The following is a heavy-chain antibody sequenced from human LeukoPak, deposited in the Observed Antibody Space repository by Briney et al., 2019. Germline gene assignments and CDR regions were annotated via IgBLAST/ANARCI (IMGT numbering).Heavy chain of an antibody. CDR2: IYHSGST. CDR1: GGSISSGGYS. V-gene: IGHV4-30-2*01. D-gene: IGHD5-18*01. J-gene: IGHJ6*03. CDR3: ARIVYSYGYLKYYMDV. Sequence: SQTLSLTCAVSGGSISSGGYSWSWIRQPPGKGLEWIGYIYHSGSTYYNPSLKSRVTISVDRSKNQFSLKLSSVTAADTAVYYCARIVYSYGYLKYYMDVWGKGTTVTVSS.